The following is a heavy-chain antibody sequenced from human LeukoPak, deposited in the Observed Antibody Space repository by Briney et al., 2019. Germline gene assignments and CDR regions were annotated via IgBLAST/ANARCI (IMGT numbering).Heavy chain of an antibody. CDR1: GYTFTTYA. Sequence: GASVKVSCKASGYTFTTYAISWVRQAPGQGLEWMGWISAYNGNTNYAQKLQGRVTMTTDTSTSTAYMELRSLRSDDTAVYYCARRGTTVTTFDLFDPWGQRTLVTVSS. D-gene: IGHD4-11*01. V-gene: IGHV1-18*01. CDR3: ARRGTTVTTFDLFDP. J-gene: IGHJ5*02. CDR2: ISAYNGNT.